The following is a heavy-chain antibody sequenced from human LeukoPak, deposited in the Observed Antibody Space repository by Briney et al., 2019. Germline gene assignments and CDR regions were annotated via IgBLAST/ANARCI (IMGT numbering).Heavy chain of an antibody. D-gene: IGHD3-9*01. V-gene: IGHV4-39*07. Sequence: SETLSLTCTVSGGSISSSSYYWGWIRQPPGKGLEWIGSIYYSGSTYYNPSLKNRVTISVDTSKNQFSLKLSSVTAADTAVYYCARVSNGYYDILTGYRYYFDYWGQGTLVTVSS. CDR2: IYYSGST. J-gene: IGHJ4*02. CDR1: GGSISSSSYY. CDR3: ARVSNGYYDILTGYRYYFDY.